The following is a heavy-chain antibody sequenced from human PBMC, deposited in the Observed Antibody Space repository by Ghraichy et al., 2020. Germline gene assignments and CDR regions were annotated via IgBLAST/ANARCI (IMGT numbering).Heavy chain of an antibody. Sequence: ASVKVSCKASGYTFTNYGISWARQAPGQGLEWMGWISTYNGNSNYAQNLQGRITMTTDTSTSTAYMELRSLRSGDTAVYYCARDRETITIFGIGGGGMDVWGQGTTVTVSS. V-gene: IGHV1-18*01. CDR3: ARDRETITIFGIGGGGMDV. J-gene: IGHJ6*02. D-gene: IGHD3-3*01. CDR1: GYTFTNYG. CDR2: ISTYNGNS.